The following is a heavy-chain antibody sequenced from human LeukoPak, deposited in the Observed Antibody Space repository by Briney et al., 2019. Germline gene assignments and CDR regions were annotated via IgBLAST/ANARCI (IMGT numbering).Heavy chain of an antibody. CDR3: AIGRDIAVAGPGGYFDH. CDR2: ISPGGETI. CDR1: GFTLSDYY. D-gene: IGHD6-19*01. J-gene: IGHJ4*02. V-gene: IGHV3-11*01. Sequence: GGSLRLSCAASGFTLSDYYMSWIRQAPGKGLEWLSYISPGGETIYFADSLKGRFTISRDSAKNSLYLQMNSLTVDDTAMYYCAIGRDIAVAGPGGYFDHWGQGTLVTVSS.